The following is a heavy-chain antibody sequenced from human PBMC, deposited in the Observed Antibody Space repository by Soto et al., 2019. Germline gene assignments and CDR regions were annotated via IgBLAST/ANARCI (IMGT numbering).Heavy chain of an antibody. Sequence: ASVKVSCKASGYTFTSYGISWVRQAPGQGLEWMGWISAYNGNTNYAQKLQGRVTMTRNTSISTAYMELSSLRAEDTAVFYCAKERSSGWSLDYWGQGTLVTVSS. CDR2: ISAYNGNT. V-gene: IGHV1-18*01. D-gene: IGHD6-19*01. CDR1: GYTFTSYG. J-gene: IGHJ4*02. CDR3: AKERSSGWSLDY.